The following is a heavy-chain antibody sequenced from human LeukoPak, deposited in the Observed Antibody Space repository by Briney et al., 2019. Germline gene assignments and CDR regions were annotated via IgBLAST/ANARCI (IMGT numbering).Heavy chain of an antibody. Sequence: GGSLRLSCAASGFTFSSYEMNWVRQAPGKGLEWVSYISSSGSTIYYADSVKGRFTISRDNAKNSLYLQMNSLRAEHTAVYYCAELGITIIGGVWGKGTTVTISS. CDR2: ISSSGSTI. CDR1: GFTFSSYE. CDR3: AELGITIIGGV. D-gene: IGHD3-10*02. J-gene: IGHJ6*04. V-gene: IGHV3-48*03.